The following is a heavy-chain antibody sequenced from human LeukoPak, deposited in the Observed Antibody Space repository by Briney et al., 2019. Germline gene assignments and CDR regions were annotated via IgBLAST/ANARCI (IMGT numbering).Heavy chain of an antibody. Sequence: PSETLSLTCTVSDASINGHYWSWIRQSPGKGLEWIAEINHRGDTNYNPSVKSRVTISVDTSKNQFSLKVTSLTAADTAVYYCARGPTISETGYFDYWGQGTLVTVSS. CDR3: ARGPTISETGYFDY. CDR2: INHRGDT. V-gene: IGHV4-34*01. CDR1: DASINGHY. J-gene: IGHJ4*03. D-gene: IGHD1-1*01.